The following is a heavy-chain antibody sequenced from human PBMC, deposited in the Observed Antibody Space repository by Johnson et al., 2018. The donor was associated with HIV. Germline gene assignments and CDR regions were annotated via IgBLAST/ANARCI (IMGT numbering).Heavy chain of an antibody. J-gene: IGHJ3*02. CDR1: AFTFSRYG. CDR2: ISYDGSTK. Sequence: QEQLVESGGGLVQPGGSLRLSCAASAFTFSRYGMHWVRQAPGTGLEWVALISYDGSTKYYAASVMGRFTNSRDNSKNTPYLQMNSLGAEDTAVYHCAKDKARWELLAFDIWGQGTMVTVSS. V-gene: IGHV3-30*18. CDR3: AKDKARWELLAFDI. D-gene: IGHD1-26*01.